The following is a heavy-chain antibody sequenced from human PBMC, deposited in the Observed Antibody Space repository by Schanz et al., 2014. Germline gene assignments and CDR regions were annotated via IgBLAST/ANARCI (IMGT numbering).Heavy chain of an antibody. Sequence: EVQLVESGGGLVQPGGSLRLSCAASGFTFSNYWMTWVRQAPGKGLECVSVLYTGGSTFYAESVRGRFFISRDSSKNTLFLHRTSLRAEDTAVYYCVRDAGRDGYNLAFDVWGQGTLVTVSS. V-gene: IGHV3-66*01. CDR3: VRDAGRDGYNLAFDV. CDR1: GFTFSNYW. D-gene: IGHD1-1*01. J-gene: IGHJ3*01. CDR2: LYTGGST.